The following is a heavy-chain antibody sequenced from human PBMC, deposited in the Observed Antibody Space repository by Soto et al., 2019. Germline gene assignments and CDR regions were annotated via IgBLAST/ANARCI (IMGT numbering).Heavy chain of an antibody. Sequence: EVQLLESGGALVQPGGSLILSCAASGFTFSSYAMYWVRQAPGKGLEWVSTISNSGNTYYADSVEGRFTISRDNSKNTLYLQMNRLRAEDTAVYYWAKTKFRGVVVNVWGQGTPVTVSS. CDR3: AKTKFRGVVVNV. V-gene: IGHV3-23*01. CDR2: ISNSGNT. CDR1: GFTFSSYA. D-gene: IGHD3-10*01. J-gene: IGHJ6*02.